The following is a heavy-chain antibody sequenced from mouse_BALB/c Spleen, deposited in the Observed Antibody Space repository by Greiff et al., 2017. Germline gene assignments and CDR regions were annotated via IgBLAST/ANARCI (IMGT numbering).Heavy chain of an antibody. Sequence: QVQLQQPGAELVRPGASVKLSCKASGYTFTSYWINWVKQRPGQGLEWIGNIYPSDSYTNYNQKFKDKATLTVDKSSSTAYMQLSSPTSEDSAVYYCTRGGYYGNFNYFDYWGQGTTLTVSS. J-gene: IGHJ2*01. D-gene: IGHD2-1*01. CDR3: TRGGYYGNFNYFDY. CDR1: GYTFTSYW. CDR2: IYPSDSYT. V-gene: IGHV1-69*02.